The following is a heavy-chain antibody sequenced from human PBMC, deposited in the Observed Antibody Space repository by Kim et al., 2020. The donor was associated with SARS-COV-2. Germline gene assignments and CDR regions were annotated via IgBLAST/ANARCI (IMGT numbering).Heavy chain of an antibody. Sequence: SETLSLTCTVSGGSISSSSYYWGWIRQPPGKGLEWIGSIYYSGSTYYNPSLKSRVTISVDTSKNQFSLKLSSVTAADTAVYYCVRQGANDGGWFDPWGQGTLVTVSS. V-gene: IGHV4-39*01. CDR3: VRQGANDGGWFDP. D-gene: IGHD1-1*01. CDR1: GGSISSSSYY. J-gene: IGHJ5*02. CDR2: IYYSGST.